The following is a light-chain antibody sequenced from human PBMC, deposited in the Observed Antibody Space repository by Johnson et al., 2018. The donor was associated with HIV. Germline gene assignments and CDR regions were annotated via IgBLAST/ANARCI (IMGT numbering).Light chain of an antibody. V-gene: IGLV1-51*02. CDR3: GTWDSSLSANV. Sequence: QSVLTQPPSVSAAPGQKVTISCSGSSSNIGNNYVSWYQQLPGTAPKLLVYENVKRPSGIPDRFSGSKSGTSATLGITGLQTGDEADYYCGTWDSSLSANVCGTGTKVTGL. J-gene: IGLJ1*01. CDR2: ENV. CDR1: SSNIGNNY.